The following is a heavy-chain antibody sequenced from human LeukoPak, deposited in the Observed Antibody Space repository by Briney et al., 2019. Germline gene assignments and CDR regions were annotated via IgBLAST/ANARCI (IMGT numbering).Heavy chain of an antibody. CDR1: GFTFTTYA. Sequence: GGSLRLSCAASGFTFTTYAMSWVRQAPGKGLEWVSALSSSGVSTYYADSVKGRFTISRDTSKNTLYLQMNSLRAEDTAVYYCARDLEYCSGGSCYPLNMDVWGQGTTVTVSS. V-gene: IGHV3-23*01. CDR3: ARDLEYCSGGSCYPLNMDV. CDR2: LSSSGVST. D-gene: IGHD2-15*01. J-gene: IGHJ6*02.